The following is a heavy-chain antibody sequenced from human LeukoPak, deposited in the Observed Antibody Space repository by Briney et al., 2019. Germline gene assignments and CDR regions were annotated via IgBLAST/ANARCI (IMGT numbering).Heavy chain of an antibody. J-gene: IGHJ4*02. CDR3: ARQKGVRPPLDY. CDR2: IYPGDSDT. D-gene: IGHD3-10*01. CDR1: GYSFTNYG. Sequence: GESLKISCKGIGYSFTNYGIGWVRQMPGKGLEWMGIIYPGDSDTRYSPSFQGQVIISADKSISTAYLQLNSLKASDTAMYYCARQKGVRPPLDYWGQGTMVTVSS. V-gene: IGHV5-51*01.